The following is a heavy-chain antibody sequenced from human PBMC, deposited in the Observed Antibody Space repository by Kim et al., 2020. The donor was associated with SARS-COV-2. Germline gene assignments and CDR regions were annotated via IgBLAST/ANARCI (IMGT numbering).Heavy chain of an antibody. J-gene: IGHJ5*02. D-gene: IGHD3-22*01. Sequence: YYNPSLKSRVTKSIDTSKNHFSLKLNSVTAADTAVYYCARVDYESSGYIDTWGQGIQVTVSS. V-gene: IGHV4-39*02. CDR3: ARVDYESSGYIDT.